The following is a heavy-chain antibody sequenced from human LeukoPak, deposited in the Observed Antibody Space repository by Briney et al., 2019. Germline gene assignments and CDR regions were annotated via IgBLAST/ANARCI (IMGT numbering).Heavy chain of an antibody. CDR3: VVLWFGELPFDY. V-gene: IGHV4-39*01. CDR2: IYYSGST. CDR1: GGSISSSSYY. Sequence: SETLSLTCTVSGGSISSSSYYWGWIRQPPGKGLEWIGSIYYSGSTYYNPSLKSRVTISVDTSKNQFSLKLSSVTAADTAVYYCVVLWFGELPFDYWGQGTLVTVSS. D-gene: IGHD3-10*01. J-gene: IGHJ4*02.